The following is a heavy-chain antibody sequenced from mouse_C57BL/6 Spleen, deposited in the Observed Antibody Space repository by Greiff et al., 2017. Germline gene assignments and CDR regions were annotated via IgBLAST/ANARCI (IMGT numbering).Heavy chain of an antibody. CDR3: AKNDCGRDYYAMDY. J-gene: IGHJ4*01. Sequence: QVQLQQPGAELVKPGASVKVSCKASGYTFTSYWMHWVKQRPGQGLEWIGRIHPSDSDTTYNQKFKGKATLTVDKSSSTAYMQLSSLTSEDSAVYYSAKNDCGRDYYAMDYWGQGTSVTVSS. V-gene: IGHV1-74*01. CDR2: IHPSDSDT. CDR1: GYTFTSYW. D-gene: IGHD2-4*01.